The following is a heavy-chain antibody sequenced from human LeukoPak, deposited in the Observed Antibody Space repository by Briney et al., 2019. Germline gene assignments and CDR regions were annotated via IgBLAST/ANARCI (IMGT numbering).Heavy chain of an antibody. CDR1: GYTFSAYY. D-gene: IGHD2-15*01. V-gene: IGHV1-2*02. J-gene: IGHJ4*02. CDR3: ARDGRLDF. Sequence: ASVKVSCMASGYTFSAYYIHWLRQAPGQGLEWMGWINVNSGDTNSAPNFQGRVTLTRDMSSNTAYMEVTKLTLDDTAVFYCARDGRLDFWGQGTLVTVSS. CDR2: INVNSGDT.